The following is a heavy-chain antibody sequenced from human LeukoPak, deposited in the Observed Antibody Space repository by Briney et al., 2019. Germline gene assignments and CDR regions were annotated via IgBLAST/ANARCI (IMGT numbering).Heavy chain of an antibody. V-gene: IGHV6-1*01. CDR2: TYYMSKWNN. J-gene: IGHJ2*01. D-gene: IGHD1-14*01. Sequence: PSQTLSLTCAISGDSVSSNSATWNWIRQSPSRGLEWLGRTYYMSKWNNDYAVSVKSRITINPDTSKNQFSLRLKSVTAADTAVYYCARGGREPFDLWGRGTLVTVSS. CDR3: ARGGREPFDL. CDR1: GDSVSSNSAT.